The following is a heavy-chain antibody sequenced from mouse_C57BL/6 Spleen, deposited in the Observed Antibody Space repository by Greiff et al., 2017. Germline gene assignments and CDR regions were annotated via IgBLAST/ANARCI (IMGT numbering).Heavy chain of an antibody. J-gene: IGHJ4*01. V-gene: IGHV1-69*01. CDR3: ARSGSSYLYAMDY. Sequence: QVQLQQPGAALVMPGASVKLSCKASGYTFTSYWMHWVKQRPGQGLEWIGEIDPSDSYTNYNQKFKGKSTLTVDKSSSTAYMQLSSLKSEDSAVYVCARSGSSYLYAMDYWGQGTSVTVSS. CDR1: GYTFTSYW. CDR2: IDPSDSYT. D-gene: IGHD1-1*01.